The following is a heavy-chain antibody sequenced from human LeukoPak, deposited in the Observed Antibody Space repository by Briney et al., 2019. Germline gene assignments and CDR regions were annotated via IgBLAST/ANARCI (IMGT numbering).Heavy chain of an antibody. J-gene: IGHJ4*02. CDR2: IIPYFGTS. D-gene: IGHD3-10*01. CDR1: GVTFSRLV. Sequence: SVKVSCKASGVTFSRLVVSWVRQAPGQGLEWMGQIIPYFGTSNYAQNFQGRVTLTADEATNTAHMELNRLRSDDTAVYYCTRDGGDYGASGSYPDYWGQGTLVTVSS. CDR3: TRDGGDYGASGSYPDY. V-gene: IGHV1-69*13.